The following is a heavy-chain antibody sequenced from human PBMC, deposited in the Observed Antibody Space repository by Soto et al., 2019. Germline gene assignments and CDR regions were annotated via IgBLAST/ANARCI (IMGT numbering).Heavy chain of an antibody. CDR1: GASVTSTGYY. Sequence: QVQLRESGPGLMRPSQTLSLTCTVSGASVTSTGYYWTWIRQSPGKGLEWLGYILHNGNADYSPSLETRLSISLDSSKNQFSLKLNSVSATDTAIYFCARVSAVSAEYYFDYWGQGALVTVSS. CDR3: ARVSAVSAEYYFDY. J-gene: IGHJ4*02. CDR2: ILHNGNA. D-gene: IGHD6-19*01. V-gene: IGHV4-30-4*01.